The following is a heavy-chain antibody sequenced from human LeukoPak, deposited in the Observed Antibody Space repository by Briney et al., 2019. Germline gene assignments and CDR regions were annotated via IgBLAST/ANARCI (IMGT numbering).Heavy chain of an antibody. CDR3: ARGPVVGATLDP. Sequence: GGSLRLSCAASGFTFSSYAMSWVRQAPGKGLEWVSAISDSGGSTYYADSVKGRFTIPRDNSKNTLYLQMNSLRAEDTAVYYCARGPVVGATLDPWGQGTLVTVSS. CDR2: ISDSGGST. D-gene: IGHD1-26*01. J-gene: IGHJ5*02. V-gene: IGHV3-23*01. CDR1: GFTFSSYA.